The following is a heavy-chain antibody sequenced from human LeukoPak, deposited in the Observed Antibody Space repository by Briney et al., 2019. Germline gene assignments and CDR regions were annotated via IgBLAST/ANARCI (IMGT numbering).Heavy chain of an antibody. V-gene: IGHV3-30*03. CDR2: ISYDGSNK. D-gene: IGHD3-3*01. CDR1: GFTFSSYG. Sequence: GGSLRLSCTASGFTFSSYGMHWVRQAPGKGLEWVAVISYDGSNKYYADSVKGRFTVSRDNAKNLMYLQMNSLRAEDTAVYYCARELFYSYGMDVWGQGTTVTVSS. CDR3: ARELFYSYGMDV. J-gene: IGHJ6*02.